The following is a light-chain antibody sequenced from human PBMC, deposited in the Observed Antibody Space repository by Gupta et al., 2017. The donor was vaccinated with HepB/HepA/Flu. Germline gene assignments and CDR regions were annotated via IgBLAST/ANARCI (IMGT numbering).Light chain of an antibody. CDR2: TAP. CDR1: QSISNY. V-gene: IGKV1-39*01. J-gene: IGKJ1*01. CDR3: QQSYNTLTWT. Sequence: DIQMTQSPSSLSASVGDRVTITCRASQSISNYLNWYQVKPGKAPKLLIYTAPSLQSGVPSRFSGSGSGTDFTLTISSLQPEDFATYFCQQSYNTLTWTFGQGTKVEVK.